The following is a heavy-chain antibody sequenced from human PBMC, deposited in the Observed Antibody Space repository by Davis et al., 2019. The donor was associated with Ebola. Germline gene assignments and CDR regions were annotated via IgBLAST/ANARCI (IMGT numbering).Heavy chain of an antibody. CDR1: GITFSSYV. D-gene: IGHD6-6*01. V-gene: IGHV3-23*01. J-gene: IGHJ4*02. Sequence: GGSLRLSCEVSGITFSSYVMSWVRQAPGKGLEWVSTISGGGTSTYYADSVKGRFTISRDNSKKTLYLQMNSLRAEDTAVYYCTVISSSSVPYFDYWGQGTLVTVSS. CDR3: TVISSSSVPYFDY. CDR2: ISGGGTST.